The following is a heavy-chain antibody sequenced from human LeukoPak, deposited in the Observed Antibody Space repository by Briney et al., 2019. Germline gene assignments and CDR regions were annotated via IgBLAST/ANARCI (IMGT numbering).Heavy chain of an antibody. D-gene: IGHD3-22*01. CDR3: AKEGDTMIVVEDAFDI. CDR1: GFTFSSYA. CDR2: ISGSGGST. Sequence: TGGSLRLSCAASGFTFSSYAMSWVRQAPGKGLEWVSAISGSGGSTYYADSVKGRFTISRDNSKNTPYLQMNSLRAEDTAVYYCAKEGDTMIVVEDAFDIWGQGTMVTVSS. J-gene: IGHJ3*02. V-gene: IGHV3-23*01.